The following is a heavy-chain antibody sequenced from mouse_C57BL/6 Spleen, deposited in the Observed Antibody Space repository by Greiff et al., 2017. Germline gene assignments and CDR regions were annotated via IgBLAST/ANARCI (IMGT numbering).Heavy chain of an antibody. CDR2: INPNNGGT. J-gene: IGHJ1*03. CDR1: GYTFTDYN. Sequence: VQLQQSGPELVKPGASVKMSCKASGYTFTDYNMHWVKQSHGKSLEWIGYINPNNGGTSYNQKFKGKATLTVNKSSSTAYMELRSLTSEESAVYYCARTYDYDGYFDVWGTGTTVTVSS. V-gene: IGHV1-22*01. CDR3: ARTYDYDGYFDV. D-gene: IGHD2-4*01.